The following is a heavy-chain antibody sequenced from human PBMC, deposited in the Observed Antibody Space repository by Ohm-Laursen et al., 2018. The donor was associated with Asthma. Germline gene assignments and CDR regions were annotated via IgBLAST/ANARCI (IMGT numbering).Heavy chain of an antibody. J-gene: IGHJ4*02. CDR1: GFTFSTYW. V-gene: IGHV3-74*01. Sequence: SLRLSCAASGFTFSTYWMHWVRQAPGKGLVWVSRVYGDGSNTIYADSVKGRFTISRDNAKNTLYLQMNSLRAEDTAVYYCAKDGNAVTSHFDYWGQGTLVTVSS. CDR2: VYGDGSNT. D-gene: IGHD4-17*01. CDR3: AKDGNAVTSHFDY.